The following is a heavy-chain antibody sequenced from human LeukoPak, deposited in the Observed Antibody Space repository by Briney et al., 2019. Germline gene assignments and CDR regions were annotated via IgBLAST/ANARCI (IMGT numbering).Heavy chain of an antibody. CDR1: GGSIGTFY. V-gene: IGHV4-59*01. CDR2: IYYTGST. D-gene: IGHD5-12*01. Sequence: PSETLSLTCTVSGGSIGTFYWSWIRRPPGKGLEWIGYIYYTGSTNYNPSLKSRVTISVDTSKNQVSLRLTSVTAADTAVYYCARRSGRAFYFDYWGQGTLVTVSS. CDR3: ARRSGRAFYFDY. J-gene: IGHJ4*02.